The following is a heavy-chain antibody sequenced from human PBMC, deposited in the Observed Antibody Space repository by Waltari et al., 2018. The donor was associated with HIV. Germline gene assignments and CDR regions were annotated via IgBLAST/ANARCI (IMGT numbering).Heavy chain of an antibody. V-gene: IGHV4-39*01. CDR1: GGSISSSSYY. J-gene: IGHJ5*02. D-gene: IGHD3-22*01. Sequence: QLQLQESGPGLVKPSETLSLTCTVSGGSISSSSYYWGWIRQPPGKGLVWIGSIYYSGTTYNNPSLKSRVTISVDTSKNQFSLKLSSVTAADTAVYYCARRNDYYDSSGYYLSWGQGTLVTVSS. CDR3: ARRNDYYDSSGYYLS. CDR2: IYYSGTT.